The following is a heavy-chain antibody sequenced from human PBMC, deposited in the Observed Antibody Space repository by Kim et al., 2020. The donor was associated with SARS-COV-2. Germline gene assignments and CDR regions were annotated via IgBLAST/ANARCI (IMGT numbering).Heavy chain of an antibody. CDR2: IKQDGSEK. CDR1: GFTFSSYW. D-gene: IGHD2-2*01. CDR3: AREPIVVVPAAMGLDYYYYYGRDV. V-gene: IGHV3-7*03. Sequence: GGSLRLSCAASGFTFSSYWMSWVRQAPGKGLEWVANIKQDGSEKYYVDSVKGRFTISRDNAKNSLYLQMNSLRAEDTAVYYCAREPIVVVPAAMGLDYYYYYGRDVWGQGTTVTVSS. J-gene: IGHJ6*02.